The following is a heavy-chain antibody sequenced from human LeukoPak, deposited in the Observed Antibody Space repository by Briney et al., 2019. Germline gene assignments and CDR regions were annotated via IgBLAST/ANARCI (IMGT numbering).Heavy chain of an antibody. J-gene: IGHJ6*03. CDR2: INPNSGGT. CDR1: GYTFTGYH. Sequence: ASVKVSCKASGYTFTGYHIHWVRQAPGQGVECMGWINPNSGGTKYAQKFQGRVTMTRDTSTSTAYMELSRLRSDDTAVYYCARATIYYYYYMDVWGKGTTVTVSS. V-gene: IGHV1-2*02. D-gene: IGHD2-2*01. CDR3: ARATIYYYYYMDV.